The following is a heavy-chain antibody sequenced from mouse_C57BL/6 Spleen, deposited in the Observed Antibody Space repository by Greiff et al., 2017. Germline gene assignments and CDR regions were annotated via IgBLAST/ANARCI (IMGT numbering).Heavy chain of an antibody. CDR3: ARTYYSNWDYAMDY. Sequence: VQLQQPGAELVKPGASVKLSCKASGYTFTSYWMHWVKQRPGQGLEWIGMIHPTSGSTNYNEKFKSKATLTVDKSSSTAYMQLSSLTSEDSAVYYCARTYYSNWDYAMDYWGQGTSVTVSS. V-gene: IGHV1-64*01. D-gene: IGHD2-5*01. CDR1: GYTFTSYW. CDR2: IHPTSGST. J-gene: IGHJ4*01.